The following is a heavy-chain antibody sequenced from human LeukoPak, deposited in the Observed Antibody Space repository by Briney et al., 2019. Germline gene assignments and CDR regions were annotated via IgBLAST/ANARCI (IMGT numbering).Heavy chain of an antibody. CDR3: AKGSIFGGPARLYYFDY. Sequence: GRSLRLSCAASGFTFSSYAMHWVRQAPGKGLEWVAVISYDGSNKYYADSVKGRFTISRDNSKNTLYLQMDSLRADDTAVYYCAKGSIFGGPARLYYFDYWGQGTLVTGSS. CDR1: GFTFSSYA. V-gene: IGHV3-30*04. D-gene: IGHD3-3*01. J-gene: IGHJ4*02. CDR2: ISYDGSNK.